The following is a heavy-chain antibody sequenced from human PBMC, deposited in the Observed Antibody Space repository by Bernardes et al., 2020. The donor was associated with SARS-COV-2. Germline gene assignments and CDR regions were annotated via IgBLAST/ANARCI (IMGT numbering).Heavy chain of an antibody. D-gene: IGHD6-19*01. J-gene: IGHJ6*02. CDR1: GFTFSYHN. V-gene: IGHV3-48*01. Sequence: GGSLRLPCAAPGFTFSYHNMNRVRQAPGKGLERVSYISSVTTDSAHTIYYADSAKGGFTISRDNAENSLFLQMNNLRAEDTAVYYCVRGNDSSGWYPYYYYGMDVWGQGTTVTVSS. CDR3: VRGNDSSGWYPYYYYGMDV. CDR2: ISSVTTDSAHTI.